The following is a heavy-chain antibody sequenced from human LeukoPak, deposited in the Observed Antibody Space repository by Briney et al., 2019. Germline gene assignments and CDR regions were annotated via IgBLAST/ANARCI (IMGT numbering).Heavy chain of an antibody. D-gene: IGHD6-19*01. J-gene: IGHJ4*02. CDR1: GYTFTSYC. V-gene: IGHV1-46*01. CDR2: INPSGGST. CDR3: ASIHSSGWYYFDY. Sequence: GASVKVSCKASGYTFTSYCMHWVRQAPGQGLEWMGIINPSGGSTSYAQKFQGRVTMTRDTSTSTVYMELSSLRSEDTAVYYCASIHSSGWYYFDYWGQGTLVTVSS.